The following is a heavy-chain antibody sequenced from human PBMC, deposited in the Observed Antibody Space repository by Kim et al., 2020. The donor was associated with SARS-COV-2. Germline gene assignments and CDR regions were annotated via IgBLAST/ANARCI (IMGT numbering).Heavy chain of an antibody. CDR3: ARGDYVWGSYRVRHNWFDP. Sequence: GGSLRLSCAASGFTFSSYAMHWVRQAPGKGLEWVAVISYDGSNKYYADSVKGRFTISRDNSKNTLYLQMNSLRAEDTAVYYCARGDYVWGSYRVRHNWFDPWGQGTLVTVSS. CDR1: GFTFSSYA. V-gene: IGHV3-30*04. J-gene: IGHJ5*02. D-gene: IGHD3-16*02. CDR2: ISYDGSNK.